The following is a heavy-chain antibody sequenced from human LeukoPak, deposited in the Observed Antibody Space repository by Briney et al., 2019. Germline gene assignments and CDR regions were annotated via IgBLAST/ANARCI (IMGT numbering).Heavy chain of an antibody. V-gene: IGHV1-2*06. Sequence: ASVKVSCTASGYTFTGYYMHWVRQAPGQGFEWMGRINPNSGGTNYAQKFQGRVTMTRDTSISTAYMELSRLRSDDTAVYYCARDGQRGFLEWLRPYYYYYYGMDVWGQGTTVTVSS. D-gene: IGHD3-3*01. CDR1: GYTFTGYY. J-gene: IGHJ6*02. CDR3: ARDGQRGFLEWLRPYYYYYYGMDV. CDR2: INPNSGGT.